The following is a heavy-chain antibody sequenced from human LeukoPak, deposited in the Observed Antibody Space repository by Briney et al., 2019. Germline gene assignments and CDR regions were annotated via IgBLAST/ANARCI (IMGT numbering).Heavy chain of an antibody. CDR1: GFTFSSYA. D-gene: IGHD6-6*01. J-gene: IGHJ4*02. V-gene: IGHV3-30-3*01. CDR3: AKDRPLIAARHYFDY. Sequence: GGSLRLSCAASGFTFSSYAMHWVRQAPGKGLEWVAVISYDGSNKYYADSVKGRFTISRDNSKNTLYLQMNSLRAEDTAVYYCAKDRPLIAARHYFDYWGQGTLVTVSS. CDR2: ISYDGSNK.